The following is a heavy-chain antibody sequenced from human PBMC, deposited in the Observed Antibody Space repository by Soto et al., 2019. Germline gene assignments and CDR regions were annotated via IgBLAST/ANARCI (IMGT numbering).Heavy chain of an antibody. D-gene: IGHD2-2*01. J-gene: IGHJ4*02. CDR2: IKSTTYGGTT. CDR3: STEGVHSCATFDY. CDR1: GFTFNNAW. Sequence: EVQLVESGGGLVEPGGSLRLSCAASGFTFNNAWMNWVRQAPGRGLEWVGRIKSTTYGGTTDYAAPVKGRFTFSRDDSKNTLYLQMNSLKTEDTAGYYCSTEGVHSCATFDYGGQGTLVTVSS. V-gene: IGHV3-15*07.